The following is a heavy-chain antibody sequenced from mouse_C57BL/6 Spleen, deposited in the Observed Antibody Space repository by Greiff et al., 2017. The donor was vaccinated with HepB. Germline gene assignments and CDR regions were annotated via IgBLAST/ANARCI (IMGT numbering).Heavy chain of an antibody. CDR2: IYPGDGDT. V-gene: IGHV1-82*01. CDR1: GYAFSSSW. J-gene: IGHJ3*01. Sequence: VQLQQSGPELVKPGASVKISCKASGYAFSSSWMNWVKQRPGKGLEWIGRIYPGDGDTNYNGKFKGKATLTADKSSSTAYMQLSSLTSEDSAVYFCAKNYYGSSEVAYWGQGTLVTVSA. D-gene: IGHD1-1*01. CDR3: AKNYYGSSEVAY.